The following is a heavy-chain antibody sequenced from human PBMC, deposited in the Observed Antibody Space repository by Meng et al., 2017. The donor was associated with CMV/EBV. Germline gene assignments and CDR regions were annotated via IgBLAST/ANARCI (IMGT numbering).Heavy chain of an antibody. D-gene: IGHD6-19*01. CDR2: INPNDDT. CDR1: AYTVTYYY. V-gene: IGHV1-2*02. J-gene: IGHJ4*02. CDR3: ASISDWSRFDY. Sequence: HLVQSGPDVKKPPASVKASFKSPAYTVTYYYIPWVRQPPGQCLEWMGWINPNDDTHYAQNFQGSVTMTRDMSINTVYMDLSSLTSDDTAIYYCASISDWSRFDYWFLGTLVTVSS.